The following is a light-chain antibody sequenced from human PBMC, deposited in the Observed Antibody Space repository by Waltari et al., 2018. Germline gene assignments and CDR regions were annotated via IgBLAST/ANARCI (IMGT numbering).Light chain of an antibody. J-gene: IGKJ1*01. V-gene: IGKV3-20*01. CDR2: GAS. CDR1: QSVSRS. Sequence: EIVLTQSQGTLSLSPGDRATLSCRASQSVSRSLAWYQQKPGQAPRLLISGASNRATGIPDRFSGSGSGTDFSLTISSLEPEDFAVYYCQHYVRLPATFGQGTKVEIK. CDR3: QHYVRLPAT.